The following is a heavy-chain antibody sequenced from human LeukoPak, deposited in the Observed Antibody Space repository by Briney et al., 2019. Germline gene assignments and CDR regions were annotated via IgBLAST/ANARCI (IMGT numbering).Heavy chain of an antibody. J-gene: IGHJ4*02. CDR3: ARGPRGFGGVIGHFDY. CDR2: INAGNGNT. D-gene: IGHD3-16*01. V-gene: IGHV1-3*01. CDR1: GYTFTSYA. Sequence: GASVKVSCKASGYTFTSYAMHWVRQAPGQRLEWMGWINAGNGNTKYSQKFQGRVTITRDTSASTAYMELSSLRSEDTAVYYCARGPRGFGGVIGHFDYWGQGTLVTVSS.